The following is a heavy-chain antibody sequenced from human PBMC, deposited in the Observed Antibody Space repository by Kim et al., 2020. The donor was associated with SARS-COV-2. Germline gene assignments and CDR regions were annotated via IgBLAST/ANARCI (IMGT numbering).Heavy chain of an antibody. D-gene: IGHD3-3*01. CDR1: GGTFRKHG. J-gene: IGHJ5*02. Sequence: SVKVSCKTSGGTFRKHGISWVRQAPGQGPEWMGGIIPVLGTPRYAQRFQGRVTITADESTSTVYMDLSNLRSEDTAIYYCAKETFWSGYYSSFWFDPWGQGTLVTVSS. CDR2: IIPVLGTP. CDR3: AKETFWSGYYSSFWFDP. V-gene: IGHV1-69*13.